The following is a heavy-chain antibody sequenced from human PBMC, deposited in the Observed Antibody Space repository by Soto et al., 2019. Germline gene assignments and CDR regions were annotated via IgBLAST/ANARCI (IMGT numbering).Heavy chain of an antibody. V-gene: IGHV4-39*07. CDR1: GGSISDDTYY. J-gene: IGHJ4*02. CDR2: IYYSGST. CDR3: ARRIVLTETFDY. Sequence: PSETLSLTCTVSGGSISDDTYYWGWIRQPPGKGLEWIGSIYYSGSTYYNPSLKSRVTISVDRSKNQFSLKLSSVTAADTAVYYCARRIVLTETFDYWGQGTLVTVSP. D-gene: IGHD3-22*01.